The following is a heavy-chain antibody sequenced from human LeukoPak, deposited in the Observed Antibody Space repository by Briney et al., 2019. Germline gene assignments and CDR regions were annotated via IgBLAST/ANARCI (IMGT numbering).Heavy chain of an antibody. J-gene: IGHJ6*02. V-gene: IGHV3-74*01. CDR2: INGEGSRI. CDR1: GFNLRTYW. Sequence: PEGSLRLSCAVTGFNLRTYWIHWVRHSPGRGLEWVARINGEGSRISYADSVRGRFTISRDNAKNTAYLQMNSLRAEDTALYYCARDPGYYYYGMDVWGQGTTVVVSS. CDR3: ARDPGYYYYGMDV.